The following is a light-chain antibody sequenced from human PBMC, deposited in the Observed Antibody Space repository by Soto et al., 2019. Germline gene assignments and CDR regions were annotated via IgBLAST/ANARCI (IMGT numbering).Light chain of an antibody. CDR3: QQYNSYLIT. Sequence: DIQLTQSPSFLSASVGDRVTITCRASQGIGTYLAWYQQKPGEAPKLLIYDASTLESGVPPRFSGSGSGTDFTLTISSLQPDDFATYYCQQYNSYLITFGQGTRLEIK. CDR2: DAS. J-gene: IGKJ5*01. V-gene: IGKV1-9*01. CDR1: QGIGTY.